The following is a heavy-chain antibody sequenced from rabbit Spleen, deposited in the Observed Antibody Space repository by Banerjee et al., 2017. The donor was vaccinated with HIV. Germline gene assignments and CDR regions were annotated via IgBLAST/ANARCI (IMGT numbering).Heavy chain of an antibody. CDR3: VREVAARFNL. J-gene: IGHJ4*01. CDR2: IYTGSSGST. D-gene: IGHD4-1*01. CDR1: GFSFSSSYY. Sequence: QEQLVESGGDLVKPGTSLTLTCTASGFSFSSSYYICWVRQAPGKGLECIACIYTGSSGSTYYANWAKGRFTISKTSSTTVTLQMTSLTAADTATYFCVREVAARFNLWGPGTLVTVS. V-gene: IGHV1S45*01.